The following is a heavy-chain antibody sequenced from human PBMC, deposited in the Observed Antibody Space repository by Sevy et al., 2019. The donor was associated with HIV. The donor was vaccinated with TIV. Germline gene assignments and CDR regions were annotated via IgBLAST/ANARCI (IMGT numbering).Heavy chain of an antibody. Sequence: SETLSLTCTVSGGSITSLYWNWIRQPPGKGLEWMANIYYNGHINYNPSLKSLVTLSVDTSKNQFSLRLSSVTAADTAMYYCAGENAWGRGYSWGQGTLVTVSS. V-gene: IGHV4-59*08. D-gene: IGHD1-26*01. CDR2: IYYNGHI. CDR3: AGENAWGRGYS. CDR1: GGSITSLY. J-gene: IGHJ4*02.